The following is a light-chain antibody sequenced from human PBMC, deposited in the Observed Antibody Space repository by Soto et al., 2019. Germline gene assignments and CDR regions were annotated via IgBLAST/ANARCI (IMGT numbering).Light chain of an antibody. CDR2: GNS. CDR1: SSNIGAGYD. V-gene: IGLV1-40*01. CDR3: QSYDSSLSGYV. Sequence: QSVLTQPPSVSGAPGQRVTISCTGSSSNIGAGYDVHWYQQLPGTAPKLLIYGNSNRPSGVPDRFSGSKSGTSASLAITGLQAGDDADYYCQSYDSSLSGYVFGGGTKLTVL. J-gene: IGLJ2*01.